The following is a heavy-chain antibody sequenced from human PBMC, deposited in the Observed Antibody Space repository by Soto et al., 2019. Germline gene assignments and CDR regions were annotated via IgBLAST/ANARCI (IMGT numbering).Heavy chain of an antibody. CDR1: GGSISSGGYY. Sequence: TLSLTCTVSGGSISSGGYYWSWIRQLPGKRLEWIGYIYYSGSTYYNPSLKSRVTISVDTSKNQFSLKLSSVTAADTAVYYCARVVAWGYSGSYYWFDPWGQGTLVTVSS. CDR2: IYYSGST. J-gene: IGHJ5*02. CDR3: ARVVAWGYSGSYYWFDP. V-gene: IGHV4-31*03. D-gene: IGHD1-26*01.